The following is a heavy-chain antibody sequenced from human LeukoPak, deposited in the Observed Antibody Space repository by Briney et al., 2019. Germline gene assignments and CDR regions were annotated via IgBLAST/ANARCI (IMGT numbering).Heavy chain of an antibody. CDR1: GFTFSDYY. D-gene: IGHD3-22*01. Sequence: GGSLRLSCAASGFTFSDYYMSWIRQAPGKGLEWVSYISSSGSIIYYADSVKGRFTISRDNAKNSMYLQTNSLRAEDTAVYYCARGQYDRSPFLQHWGQGTLVTVSS. CDR2: ISSSGSII. J-gene: IGHJ1*01. V-gene: IGHV3-11*01. CDR3: ARGQYDRSPFLQH.